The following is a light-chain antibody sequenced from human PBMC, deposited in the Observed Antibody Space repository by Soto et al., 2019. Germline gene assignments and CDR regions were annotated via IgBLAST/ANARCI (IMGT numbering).Light chain of an antibody. CDR1: SSNIGSNA. V-gene: IGLV1-44*01. Sequence: QPVLTQPPSASGTPGERVTISCSGGSSNIGSNAVNWYQQLPGTAPKLLIFSSSQRPSGVPDRFSGSKSGTSASLAISGLQSEDEADYYCATWDDSLNGPVFGGGTKLTVL. J-gene: IGLJ2*01. CDR3: ATWDDSLNGPV. CDR2: SSS.